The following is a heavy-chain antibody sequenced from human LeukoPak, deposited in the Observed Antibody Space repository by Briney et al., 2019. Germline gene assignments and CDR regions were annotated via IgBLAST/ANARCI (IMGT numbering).Heavy chain of an antibody. V-gene: IGHV1-46*01. D-gene: IGHD3-16*01. Sequence: ASVKVSCKASGYIFTSYYMYWVRQAPGQGLEWIGIISPSGSSTTYAQKLQGRVTMTRDMSTSTVYMELSSLRSEDTAVYFCARGGSRSPRDAFDIWGQGTMVTVSS. CDR2: ISPSGSST. J-gene: IGHJ3*02. CDR3: ARGGSRSPRDAFDI. CDR1: GYIFTSYY.